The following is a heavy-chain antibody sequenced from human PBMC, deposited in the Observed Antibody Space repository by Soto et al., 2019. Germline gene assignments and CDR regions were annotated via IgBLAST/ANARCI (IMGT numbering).Heavy chain of an antibody. CDR3: AKEPDRSGYYSSYDWYFDL. V-gene: IGHV3-30*18. Sequence: QVQLVESGGGVVQPGRSLRLSCAASGFTFSSYGMHWVRQAPGKGLEWVAVISYDGSNKYYADSVKGRFTISRDNSKNTLYLQMNSLRAEDTAVYYCAKEPDRSGYYSSYDWYFDLWGRGTLVTVSS. J-gene: IGHJ2*01. CDR1: GFTFSSYG. D-gene: IGHD3-22*01. CDR2: ISYDGSNK.